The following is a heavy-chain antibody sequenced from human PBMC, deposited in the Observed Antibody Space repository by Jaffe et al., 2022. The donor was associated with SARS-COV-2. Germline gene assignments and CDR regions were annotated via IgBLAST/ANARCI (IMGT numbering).Heavy chain of an antibody. CDR1: GFTFSSYA. CDR2: ISGSGGST. Sequence: EVQLVESGGGLVQPGGSLRLSCAASGFTFSSYAMSWVRQAPGKGLEWVSAISGSGGSTYYADSVKGRFTISRDNSKNTLYLQMNSLRAEDTAVYYCATIRANIVGATAYYFDYWGQGTLVTVSS. CDR3: ATIRANIVGATAYYFDY. V-gene: IGHV3-23*04. D-gene: IGHD1-26*01. J-gene: IGHJ4*02.